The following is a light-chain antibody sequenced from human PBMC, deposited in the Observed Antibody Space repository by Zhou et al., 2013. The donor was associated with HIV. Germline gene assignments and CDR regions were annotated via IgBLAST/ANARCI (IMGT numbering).Light chain of an antibody. CDR3: QQYYSYSST. CDR2: GAS. Sequence: AIRMTQSPSSFSASTGDRVTITCRASQDISTYLAWYQQKPGEAPNLLIYGASTLQTGVPARFSGGGSGTDFTLTINCLQSEDFATYFCQQYYSYSSTFGQGTEVEV. J-gene: IGKJ1*01. V-gene: IGKV1-8*01. CDR1: QDISTY.